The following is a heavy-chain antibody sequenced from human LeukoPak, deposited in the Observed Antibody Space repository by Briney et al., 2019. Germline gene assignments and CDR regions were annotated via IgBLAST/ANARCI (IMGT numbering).Heavy chain of an antibody. Sequence: GRSLRLSCAASGFTFSSYDMHWVRQAPGKGLEGVAVISYDGSNKYYADSVKGRFTISRDNSKNTLYLQMNSLRAEDTAVYYCAKGAGDILTQPDYWGQGTLVTVSS. CDR2: ISYDGSNK. J-gene: IGHJ4*02. D-gene: IGHD3-9*01. CDR1: GFTFSSYD. V-gene: IGHV3-30*18. CDR3: AKGAGDILTQPDY.